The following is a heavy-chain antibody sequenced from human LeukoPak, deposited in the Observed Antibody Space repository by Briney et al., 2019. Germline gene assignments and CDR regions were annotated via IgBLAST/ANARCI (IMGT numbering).Heavy chain of an antibody. D-gene: IGHD1-26*01. J-gene: IGHJ6*02. CDR3: ARRSLVRTVGYYYGMDV. Sequence: PSETLSLTCTVSGASISSDYWSWIRQPPGKGLERIGYIYYSGSTNYNPSLKSRATISVDTSKKQFSLKLSSVTAADTAVYYCARRSLVRTVGYYYGMDVWGQGTTVTVSS. V-gene: IGHV4-59*08. CDR1: GASISSDY. CDR2: IYYSGST.